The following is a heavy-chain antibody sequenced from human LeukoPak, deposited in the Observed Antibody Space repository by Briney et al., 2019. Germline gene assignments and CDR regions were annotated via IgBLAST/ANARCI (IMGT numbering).Heavy chain of an antibody. J-gene: IGHJ6*02. CDR3: ARESLAAVTTPMDV. CDR2: INHSGST. Sequence: PAETLSLTCAVYGGSFSGYYWSWIRQPPGKGVEWIGEINHSGSTNYNPSLKSRVTISVDTSKNQFSLKLSSVTAADTAVYYCARESLAAVTTPMDVWGQGTTVTVSS. CDR1: GGSFSGYY. V-gene: IGHV4-34*01. D-gene: IGHD4-11*01.